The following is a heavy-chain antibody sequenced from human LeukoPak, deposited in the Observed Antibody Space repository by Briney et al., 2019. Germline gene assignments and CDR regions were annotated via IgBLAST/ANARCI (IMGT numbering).Heavy chain of an antibody. D-gene: IGHD6-19*01. Sequence: PSETLSLTCTVSGVSISSYYRSWIRQPPGKGLEWIGYIYYSGSTNYNPSLKSRVTISVDTSKNQFSLKLSSVTAADTAVYYCASGGKYSSGWYGAFDIWGQGTMVTVSS. CDR3: ASGGKYSSGWYGAFDI. CDR1: GVSISSYY. J-gene: IGHJ3*02. V-gene: IGHV4-59*01. CDR2: IYYSGST.